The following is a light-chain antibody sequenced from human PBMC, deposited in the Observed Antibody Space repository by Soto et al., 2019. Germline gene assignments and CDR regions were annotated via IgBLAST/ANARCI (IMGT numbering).Light chain of an antibody. CDR2: DAS. V-gene: IGKV1-5*01. CDR1: QNIRNW. CDR3: QHYNSYSEA. J-gene: IGKJ1*01. Sequence: DIQMTQSPSTLCASLGDIVTIACRASQNIRNWLAWYQQKPGKAPNPLIYDASSLKSGVPARFSGSGSGTEFTLTISSLQPDDFATYYCQHYNSYSEAFGQGTKVDI.